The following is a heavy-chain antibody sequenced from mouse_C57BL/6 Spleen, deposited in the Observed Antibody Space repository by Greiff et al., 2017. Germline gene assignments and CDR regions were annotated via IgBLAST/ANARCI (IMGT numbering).Heavy chain of an antibody. CDR2: FHPYNDDT. CDR1: GYTFTTYP. V-gene: IGHV1-47*01. Sequence: VKLVESGAELVKPGASVKMSCKASGYTFTTYPIEWMKQNPGKSLEWIGNFHPYNDDTKYNEKFKGKATLTVEKSSSTVYLELSRLTSDDSAVYYGARSGYYYGSRGYFDDWGQGTTLTVAS. J-gene: IGHJ2*01. D-gene: IGHD1-1*01. CDR3: ARSGYYYGSRGYFDD.